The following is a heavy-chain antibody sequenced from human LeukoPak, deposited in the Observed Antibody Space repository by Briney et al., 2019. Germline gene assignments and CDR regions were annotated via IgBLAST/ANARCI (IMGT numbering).Heavy chain of an antibody. CDR2: IYWNDDK. D-gene: IGHD6-13*01. CDR1: GLSLSTSGEG. CDR3: AHRRHSSSWYDY. Sequence: SGPTLVKPTQTLTLTCTFSGLSLSTSGEGVGWIRQPPGKALEWLALIYWNDDKRYRPSLKNRLTITQDTSKNQVVLTVTKMDPVDTATYYCAHRRHSSSWYDYWGQGTLVTVSS. V-gene: IGHV2-5*01. J-gene: IGHJ4*02.